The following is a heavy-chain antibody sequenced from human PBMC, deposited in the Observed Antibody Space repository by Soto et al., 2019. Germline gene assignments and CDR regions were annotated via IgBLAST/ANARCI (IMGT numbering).Heavy chain of an antibody. CDR3: ARKGRIAAAANWFDP. D-gene: IGHD6-13*01. Sequence: GGSLRLSCAASGFTFSSYGMHWVRQAPGKGLEWVAVIWYDGSNKYYADSVKGRFTISRDNSKNTLYLQMNSLRAEDTAVYYCARKGRIAAAANWFDPWGQGTLVTVSS. J-gene: IGHJ5*02. CDR2: IWYDGSNK. CDR1: GFTFSSYG. V-gene: IGHV3-33*01.